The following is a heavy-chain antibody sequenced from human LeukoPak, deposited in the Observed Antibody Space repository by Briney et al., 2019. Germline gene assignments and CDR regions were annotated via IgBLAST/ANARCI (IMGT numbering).Heavy chain of an antibody. CDR2: MNPNSGNT. CDR3: AREAAPFGVVPIDLDY. Sequence: ASVNVSCKASGYTVTSYDINWVRQATGHGLGWMGWMNPNSGNTGYAQKFQGRVTMTTDTSTSTAYMELRSLRSDGTAVYYCAREAAPFGVVPIDLDYWGQGTLVTLPS. D-gene: IGHD3-3*01. CDR1: GYTVTSYD. J-gene: IGHJ4*02. V-gene: IGHV1-8*01.